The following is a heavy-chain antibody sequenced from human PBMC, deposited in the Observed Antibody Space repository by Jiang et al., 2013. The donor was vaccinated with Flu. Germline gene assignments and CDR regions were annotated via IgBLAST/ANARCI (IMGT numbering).Heavy chain of an antibody. CDR3: ARQVKYATGEFDQ. CDR2: FSHSWTT. V-gene: IGHV4-39*01. Sequence: GPGLVKPSETLSLTCNVSGVSITNSDYNWGWIRQPPGEGLEWIGSFSHSWTTYYNLSLRPRLTISGDASQNLVFLKLESVTAADTATYFCARQVKYATGEFDQWGQGTLVTVSS. CDR1: GVSITNSDYN. D-gene: IGHD2-8*01. J-gene: IGHJ4*02.